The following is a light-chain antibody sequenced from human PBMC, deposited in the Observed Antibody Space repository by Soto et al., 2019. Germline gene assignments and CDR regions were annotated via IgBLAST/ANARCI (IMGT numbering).Light chain of an antibody. J-gene: IGKJ5*01. V-gene: IGKV3-15*01. CDR3: QQCNDWPLIT. Sequence: EIVMTQSPATLSVSPGERATLSCRASQSVSSYLAWYQQKPGQAPRLLICGASTRATGVPARFSGSGSGTEFTLTISSLQSEDFAVYYCQQCNDWPLITFGQGTRLEAK. CDR1: QSVSSY. CDR2: GAS.